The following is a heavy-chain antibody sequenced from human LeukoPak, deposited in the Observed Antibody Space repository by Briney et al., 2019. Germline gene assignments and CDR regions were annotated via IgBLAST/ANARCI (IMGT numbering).Heavy chain of an antibody. CDR3: ARILDNDSSGYYVFDY. J-gene: IGHJ4*02. CDR1: GFSLSTRGRC. D-gene: IGHD3-22*01. V-gene: IGHV2-70*11. CDR2: IDWDDDK. Sequence: ASGPALVKPTQTLTLTCTFSGFSLSTRGRCVSWIRQPPGKALEWLSRIDWDDDKYYSTSLKTRLTISKDTSKNQVVLTMTNMDPVDTATYYCARILDNDSSGYYVFDYWGQGTLVTVSS.